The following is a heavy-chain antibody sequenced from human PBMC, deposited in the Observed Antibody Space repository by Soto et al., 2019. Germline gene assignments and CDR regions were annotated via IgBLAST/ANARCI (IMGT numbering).Heavy chain of an antibody. CDR2: IIPIFGTA. J-gene: IGHJ6*02. V-gene: IGHV1-69*13. Sequence: ASVKVSCKASGGTFSSYAISWVRQAPGQGLEWMGGIIPIFGTANYAQKFQGRVTITADESTSTAYMELCSLRSEDTAVYYCARRGDRVVTIRYYGMDVWGQGTTGTASS. CDR3: ARRGDRVVTIRYYGMDV. D-gene: IGHD3-3*01. CDR1: GGTFSSYA.